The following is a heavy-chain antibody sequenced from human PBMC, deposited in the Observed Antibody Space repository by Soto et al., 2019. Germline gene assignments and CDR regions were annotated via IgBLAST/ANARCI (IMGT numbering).Heavy chain of an antibody. CDR1: GVSISSSSYY. Sequence: AEILSLTCTVCGVSISSSSYYWGWIRQPPGKGLEWIGCIYYSGSTYYNPSLKSRVTITVDTSKNQFSLKLSSVAAADTAVYYCARGDWELRVRYFDYWGQGTLVTVSS. CDR2: IYYSGST. D-gene: IGHD1-26*01. V-gene: IGHV4-39*07. CDR3: ARGDWELRVRYFDY. J-gene: IGHJ4*02.